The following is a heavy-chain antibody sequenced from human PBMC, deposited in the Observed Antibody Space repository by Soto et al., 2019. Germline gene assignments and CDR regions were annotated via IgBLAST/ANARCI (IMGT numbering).Heavy chain of an antibody. J-gene: IGHJ4*02. CDR2: IDWEDDK. Sequence: SGPTLVNPTQALTLTCTFSGFSLRNTRMRVRRLRQHPEKALEWLARIDWEDDKFYSTSLKTRLTITKDTSENQVVLRMNNMDPVDTSTYYCARTAGYYRGRHIDVWGQGTMVTVSS. CDR3: ARTAGYYRGRHIDV. CDR1: GFSLRNTRMR. V-gene: IGHV2-70*04. D-gene: IGHD3-10*01.